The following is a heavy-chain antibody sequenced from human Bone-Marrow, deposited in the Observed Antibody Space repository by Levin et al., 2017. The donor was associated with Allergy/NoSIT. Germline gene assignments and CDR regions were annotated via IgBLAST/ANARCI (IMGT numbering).Heavy chain of an antibody. V-gene: IGHV4-30-4*01. J-gene: IGHJ4*02. CDR2: VYYSGRT. Sequence: SQTLSLTCTVSGNSISSGEYYWTWIRQSPGKGLEWMGYVYYSGRTQYNPSLKNRLTMSVDTSKNQFSLNLRSVTAADTAIYYCAMRGYASSSAADNWGQGTLVTVSS. D-gene: IGHD6-6*01. CDR1: GNSISSGEYY. CDR3: AMRGYASSSAADN.